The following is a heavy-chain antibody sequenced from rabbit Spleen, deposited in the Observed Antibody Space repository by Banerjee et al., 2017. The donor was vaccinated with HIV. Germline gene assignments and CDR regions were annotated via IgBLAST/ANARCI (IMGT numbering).Heavy chain of an antibody. CDR1: GFSFNNGYD. J-gene: IGHJ6*01. V-gene: IGHV1S45*01. CDR2: IYAGSSGST. D-gene: IGHD8-1*01. Sequence: QEQLVESGGGLVQPGGSLKLSCKASGFSFNNGYDMCWVRQAPGKGLEWIACIYAGSSGSTYSATWAKGRFTISKTSSTTVTLQMTSLTAADTATYFCARDAGTSFSTYGMDLWGQGTLVTVS. CDR3: ARDAGTSFSTYGMDL.